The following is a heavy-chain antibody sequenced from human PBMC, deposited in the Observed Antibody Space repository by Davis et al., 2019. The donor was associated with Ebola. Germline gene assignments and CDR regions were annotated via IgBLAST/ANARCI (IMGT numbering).Heavy chain of an antibody. CDR2: MNPNSANT. CDR3: AREIKRADQGSFFEN. D-gene: IGHD3-16*02. J-gene: IGHJ4*02. V-gene: IGHV1-8*01. Sequence: AASVKVSCKASGYSFTRYDIAWVRQASGQGLEWMGWMNPNSANTGYAQKFQGRVTMTRNTSINTAYMQLSSLTSEDSAIYYCAREIKRADQGSFFENWGQGTLVTVSS. CDR1: GYSFTRYD.